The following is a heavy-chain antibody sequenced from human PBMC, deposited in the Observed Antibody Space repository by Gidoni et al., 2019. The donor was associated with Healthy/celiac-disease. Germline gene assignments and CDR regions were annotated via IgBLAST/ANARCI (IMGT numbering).Heavy chain of an antibody. J-gene: IGHJ6*02. D-gene: IGHD6-13*01. CDR3: ARAPIAAAANYYYYGMDV. V-gene: IGHV1-2*04. CDR2: INANSGGT. CDR1: SYTFTAYY. Sequence: QVQLVQSRAAATKPGASVTVSLKASSYTFTAYYMHWVRQATGQGLEWMGWINANSGGTNYAQKFQGWVTMTRDTSISTAYMELSRLRSDDTAVYYCARAPIAAAANYYYYGMDVWGQGTTVTVSS.